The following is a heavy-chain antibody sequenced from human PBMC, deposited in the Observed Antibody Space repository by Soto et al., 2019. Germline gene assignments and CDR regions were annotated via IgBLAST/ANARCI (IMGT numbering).Heavy chain of an antibody. J-gene: IGHJ2*01. Sequence: QVQLQESGPGLVKPSETLSLTCTVSGGSINSYYWSWIRPPPGKGLAWIGSLSYSGNFYYNPSLKSRISISVDTSKNQFSLTLTSVAAADTAVYYCARQSCSGGGCYSGPQDWYCSLWGRGTLVTVSS. D-gene: IGHD2-15*01. CDR2: LSYSGNF. CDR3: ARQSCSGGGCYSGPQDWYCSL. CDR1: GGSINSYY. V-gene: IGHV4-59*01.